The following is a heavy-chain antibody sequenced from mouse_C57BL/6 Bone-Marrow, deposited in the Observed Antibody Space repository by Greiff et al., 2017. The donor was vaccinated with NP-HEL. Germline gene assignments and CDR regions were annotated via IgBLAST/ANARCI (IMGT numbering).Heavy chain of an antibody. CDR3: TSNSRRFAY. J-gene: IGHJ3*01. CDR1: GYTFTDYE. D-gene: IGHD1-3*01. V-gene: IGHV1-15*01. Sequence: VQRVESGAELVRPGASVTLSCKASGYTFTDYEMHWVKQTPVHGLEWIGAIDPETGGTAYNQKFKGKAILTADKSSSTAYMELRSLTSEDPAVYYCTSNSRRFAYWGQGTLVTVSA. CDR2: IDPETGGT.